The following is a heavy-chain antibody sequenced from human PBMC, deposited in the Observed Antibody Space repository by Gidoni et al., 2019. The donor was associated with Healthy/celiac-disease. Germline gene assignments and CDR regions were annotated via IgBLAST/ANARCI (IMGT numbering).Heavy chain of an antibody. V-gene: IGHV3-21*01. CDR3: ARISTTVVTHYYYYGMDV. Sequence: EVQLVESGGGLVKPGGSLRLSCAASGFTFSSYSMNWVRQAPGKGLEWVSSISSSISYIYYADSVKGRFTISRDNAKNSLYLQMNSLRAEDTAVYYCARISTTVVTHYYYYGMDVWGQGTTVTVSS. J-gene: IGHJ6*02. CDR1: GFTFSSYS. CDR2: ISSSISYI. D-gene: IGHD4-17*01.